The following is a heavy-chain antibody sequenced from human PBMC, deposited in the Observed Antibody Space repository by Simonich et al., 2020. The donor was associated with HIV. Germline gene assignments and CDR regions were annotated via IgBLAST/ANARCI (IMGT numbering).Heavy chain of an antibody. CDR3: AREGMDLGDAFDI. CDR1: GYTFTDNP. V-gene: IGHV1-2*02. Sequence: QVQLVQSGAEVKNPGASVKVSCKASGYTFTDNPMHWVRQAPGQGLEWMGWINTNSGGTDDAQRFKGRVTMTRETSMSTAYMELSRLKSDDTAVCYWAREGMDLGDAFDIWGQGTMVTVSS. CDR2: INTNSGGT. D-gene: IGHD3-10*01. J-gene: IGHJ3*02.